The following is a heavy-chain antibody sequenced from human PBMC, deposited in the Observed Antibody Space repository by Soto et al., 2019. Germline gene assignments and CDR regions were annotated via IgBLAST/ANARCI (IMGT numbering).Heavy chain of an antibody. Sequence: SETLSLTCTVSGGSINSGDYYWTWVRQPPGKGLEWIGNIFHSGSTYYTPSLQSRVAISVDTSKSQFSLNVTSVTAADTAVYLCESGRYCLTARCFPKWFVYWGQGGLVTASS. CDR2: IFHSGST. CDR3: ESGRYCLTARCFPKWFVY. CDR1: GGSINSGDYY. D-gene: IGHD3-10*01. V-gene: IGHV4-30-4*01. J-gene: IGHJ4*02.